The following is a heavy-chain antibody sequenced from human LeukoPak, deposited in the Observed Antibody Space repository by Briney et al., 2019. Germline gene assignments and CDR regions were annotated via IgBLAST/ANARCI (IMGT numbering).Heavy chain of an antibody. CDR1: GFTFSNHA. CDR2: ISGSGDST. D-gene: IGHD7-27*01. V-gene: IGHV3-23*01. CDR3: ARRGPNWGFFDY. Sequence: GGSLRLSCAASGFTFSNHAMSWVRQAPGKGLEWVSTISGSGDSTYYADSVKGRFTISGDNSKNTLYLQMNSLSAEDTAVYYCARRGPNWGFFDYWGRGTLVTVSS. J-gene: IGHJ4*02.